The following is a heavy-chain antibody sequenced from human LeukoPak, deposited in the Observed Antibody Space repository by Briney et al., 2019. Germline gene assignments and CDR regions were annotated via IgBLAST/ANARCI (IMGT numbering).Heavy chain of an antibody. D-gene: IGHD6-19*01. CDR2: VGGDGTSK. V-gene: IGHV3-30*04. Sequence: GGSLRLSCAASGFTFNTYPVHWVRQAPGKGLQWVAVVGGDGTSKAYEDSVKGRFTISRDNSRNTLYLQMDSLRPEDTAIYCCAREGHSSGRAGAFDMWGQGTMVTVSS. CDR1: GFTFNTYP. J-gene: IGHJ3*02. CDR3: AREGHSSGRAGAFDM.